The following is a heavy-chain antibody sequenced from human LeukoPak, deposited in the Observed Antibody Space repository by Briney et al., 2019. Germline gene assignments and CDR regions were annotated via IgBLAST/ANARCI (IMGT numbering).Heavy chain of an antibody. CDR1: GFTFSSYS. J-gene: IGHJ4*02. CDR2: ISGSSNYI. CDR3: ARGFVLGAAKNYFDY. V-gene: IGHV3-21*01. D-gene: IGHD2-21*02. Sequence: GGSLRLSCAASGFTFSSYSMNWVRQAPGKGLEWVSSISGSSNYIYYADSVKGRFTISRDNAKNSLYLQMNSLRAEDTALYYCARGFVLGAAKNYFDYWGQGALVTVSS.